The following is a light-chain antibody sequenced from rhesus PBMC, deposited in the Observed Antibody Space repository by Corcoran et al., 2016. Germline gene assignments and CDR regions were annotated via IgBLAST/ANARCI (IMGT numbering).Light chain of an antibody. Sequence: DIQMTQSPSTLSASVGDRVTFTCRASQGISNWLAWFPQRAGEAPKLLIYKASTLQSGVPSRFSGSGSGTEFTLTISSLQPEDFGTYAGQQHSSVTWTFGQGTKVEVK. V-gene: IGKV1-21*01. CDR1: QGISNW. CDR2: KAS. CDR3: QQHSSVTWT. J-gene: IGKJ1*01.